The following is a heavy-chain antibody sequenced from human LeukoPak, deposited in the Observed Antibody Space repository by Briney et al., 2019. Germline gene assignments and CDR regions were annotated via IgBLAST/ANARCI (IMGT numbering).Heavy chain of an antibody. J-gene: IGHJ3*02. CDR2: IKQDGSEK. CDR3: ARDGRFGEIVI. CDR1: GFIFSSYW. V-gene: IGHV3-7*01. D-gene: IGHD3-10*01. Sequence: AGGSLRLSCAASGFIFSSYWMSWVRQAPGKGLEWVANIKQDGSEKYYVDSVKGRFTISRDNAKNSLYLQMNSLRAEDTAVYYCARDGRFGEIVIWGQGTMVTVSS.